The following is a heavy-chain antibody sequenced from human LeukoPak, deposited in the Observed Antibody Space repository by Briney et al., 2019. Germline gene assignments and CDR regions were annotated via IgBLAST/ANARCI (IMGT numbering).Heavy chain of an antibody. CDR1: GGSISITSYY. CDR3: ARGPPDCSSTNCYAFDAFDI. Sequence: PSETLSLTCTVSGGSISITSYYWGWIRQPPGKGLEWIGSMYSSGSTYYNPSLKSRVTISVDTSKNQFSLKLSSVTAADPAVYYCARGPPDCSSTNCYAFDAFDIWGQGTMVTVSS. V-gene: IGHV4-39*07. J-gene: IGHJ3*02. CDR2: MYSSGST. D-gene: IGHD2-2*01.